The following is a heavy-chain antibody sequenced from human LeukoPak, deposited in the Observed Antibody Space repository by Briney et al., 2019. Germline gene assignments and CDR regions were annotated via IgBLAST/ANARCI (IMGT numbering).Heavy chain of an antibody. J-gene: IGHJ4*02. D-gene: IGHD4-11*01. V-gene: IGHV3-23*01. Sequence: GGSLRLSCAASGFTFSDYAVTWVRQAPGKGPEWVSSLSARGGSPNYADSVKGRFTISRDNSKNTLYLQMNSLRAEDTAVYYCARDLRLYGSNYGGFDYWGQGTLVTVSS. CDR2: LSARGGSP. CDR3: ARDLRLYGSNYGGFDY. CDR1: GFTFSDYA.